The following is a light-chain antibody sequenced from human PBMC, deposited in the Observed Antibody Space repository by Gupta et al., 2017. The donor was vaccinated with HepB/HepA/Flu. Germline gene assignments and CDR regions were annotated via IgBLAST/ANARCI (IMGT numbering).Light chain of an antibody. CDR2: AAS. CDR1: QSVSSN. Sequence: EIVMTQSPATLSVSPGGRATLSCRASQSVSSNLAWYQQKPGQAPRLLIYAASTRAAGISDRFSGSGSGTEFTLTISSLQSEDFVVYYCQQYNNWPPITFGQGTRLEIK. V-gene: IGKV3-15*01. J-gene: IGKJ5*01. CDR3: QQYNNWPPIT.